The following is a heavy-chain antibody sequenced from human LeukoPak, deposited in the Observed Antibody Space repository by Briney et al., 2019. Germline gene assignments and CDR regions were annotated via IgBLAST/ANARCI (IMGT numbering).Heavy chain of an antibody. V-gene: IGHV1-18*01. Sequence: GASVTVSCKASGYTFNSYSINWVRQAPGQGLEWMGSINAYNGNTNYAQKVQGRVTMTTDTSTSTAYMELRSLRSDDTALYYCARDGFRRPSDYWGQGTLVTVSS. J-gene: IGHJ4*02. CDR1: GYTFNSYS. CDR2: INAYNGNT. CDR3: ARDGFRRPSDY.